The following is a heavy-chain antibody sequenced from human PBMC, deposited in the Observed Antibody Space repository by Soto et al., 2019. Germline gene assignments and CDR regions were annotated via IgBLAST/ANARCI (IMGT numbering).Heavy chain of an antibody. CDR2: ISGRGDRT. D-gene: IGHD2-15*01. CDR1: GFTFRDYG. Sequence: EEQLLESGGGLVQPGGSLRLSCAVSGFTFRDYGMSWVRQAPGQGLEWVSAISGRGDRTYYADSVKGRFTISRDNSKNTLYLQMNTLRAEDTAIYFCAKDLFADSKPFDYWGQGTLVTVSS. V-gene: IGHV3-23*01. J-gene: IGHJ4*02. CDR3: AKDLFADSKPFDY.